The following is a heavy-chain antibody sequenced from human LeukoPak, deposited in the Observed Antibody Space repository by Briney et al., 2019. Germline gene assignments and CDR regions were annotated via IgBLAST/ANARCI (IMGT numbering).Heavy chain of an antibody. CDR1: GYTFTDYY. D-gene: IGHD2-15*01. CDR3: AREGNGLLSKDLDY. Sequence: ASVKVSCKGSGYTFTDYYLHGVRQAPGQGLEWVGYINPRDGGTSSPQNFRGRVTMTTDASSSTAYMELSRLTSDDTAIYYCAREGNGLLSKDLDYWGQGTLVTVSS. V-gene: IGHV1-2*02. J-gene: IGHJ4*02. CDR2: INPRDGGT.